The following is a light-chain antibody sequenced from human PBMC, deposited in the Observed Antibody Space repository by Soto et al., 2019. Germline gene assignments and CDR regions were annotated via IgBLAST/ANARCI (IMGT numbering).Light chain of an antibody. CDR1: SSDVGTYNL. Sequence: QSVLTQPASVSGSPGQSITISCTGSSSDVGTYNLVSWYQQHPGEAPKLMIYEVTKRPSGVSYRFSGSKSGNTASLTISGLQAEEDADYYCCSYAGSYYVFGTGTKVTVL. CDR3: CSYAGSYYV. V-gene: IGLV2-23*02. CDR2: EVT. J-gene: IGLJ1*01.